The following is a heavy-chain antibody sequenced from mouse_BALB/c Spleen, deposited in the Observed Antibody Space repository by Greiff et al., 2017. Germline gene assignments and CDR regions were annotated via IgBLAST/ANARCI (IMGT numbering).Heavy chain of an antibody. CDR1: GYSFTSYW. V-gene: IGHV1-5*01. CDR2: IYPGNSDT. Sequence: VQLKESGTVLARPGASVKMSCKASGYSFTSYWMHWVKQRPGQGLEWIGDIYPGNSDTSYNQKFKGKAKLTAVTSASTAYMELSSLTNEDSAVYYCTRDGYYEGYYFVYWGQGTTLTVSS. J-gene: IGHJ2*01. D-gene: IGHD2-3*01. CDR3: TRDGYYEGYYFVY.